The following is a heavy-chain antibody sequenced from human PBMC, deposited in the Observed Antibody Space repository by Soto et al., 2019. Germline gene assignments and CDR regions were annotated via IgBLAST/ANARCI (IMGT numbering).Heavy chain of an antibody. CDR3: AAARYSSGWYEPFDP. D-gene: IGHD6-19*01. J-gene: IGHJ5*02. CDR2: INPSGGST. Sequence: GASVKVSCKASGYTFTSYYMHWVRQAPGQGLEWMGIINPSGGSTNYAQKFQERVTITRDMSTSTAYMELSSLRSEDTAVYYCAAARYSSGWYEPFDPWGQGTLVTVSS. V-gene: IGHV1-46*01. CDR1: GYTFTSYY.